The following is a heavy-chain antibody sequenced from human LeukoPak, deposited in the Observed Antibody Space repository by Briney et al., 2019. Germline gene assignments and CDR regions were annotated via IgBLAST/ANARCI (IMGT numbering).Heavy chain of an antibody. Sequence: PSETLSLTCTVSGGSISSYYWSWIRQPAGKGLEWIGRIYTSGSTKYNPSLKSRVTISADKSKNQLSLKLSSVTAADTAVYYCARDVYGSGSYYDWGQGTLVTVSS. V-gene: IGHV4-4*07. D-gene: IGHD3-10*01. CDR1: GGSISSYY. J-gene: IGHJ4*02. CDR2: IYTSGST. CDR3: ARDVYGSGSYYD.